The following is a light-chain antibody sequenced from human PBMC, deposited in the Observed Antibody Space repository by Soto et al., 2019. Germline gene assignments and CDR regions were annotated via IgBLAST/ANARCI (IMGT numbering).Light chain of an antibody. J-gene: IGKJ1*01. CDR3: QQYGSWWT. V-gene: IGKV3-20*01. Sequence: EIVLTQSPGTLSLSPGERATLSGRASQSVSSSYLAWYQQKPGQAPRLLIYGASSRATGIPDRFSGSGSGTDFTLTISRLEPEDFAVYYCQQYGSWWTFGQGTKVEIK. CDR1: QSVSSSY. CDR2: GAS.